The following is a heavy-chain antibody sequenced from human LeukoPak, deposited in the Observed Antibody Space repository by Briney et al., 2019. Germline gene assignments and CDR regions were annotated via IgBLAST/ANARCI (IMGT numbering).Heavy chain of an antibody. Sequence: GGSLRLSCAASGFTSSNYYMDWVRQAPGKGLEWVGRSKNKGNNYTTEYAASVKGRFTISRDDSKNSLYLQMNSLRAEDTAVYYCAKDQEDILTGYNYGMDVWGQGTTVTVSS. J-gene: IGHJ6*02. D-gene: IGHD3-9*01. CDR1: GFTSSNYY. CDR3: AKDQEDILTGYNYGMDV. V-gene: IGHV3-72*01. CDR2: SKNKGNNYTT.